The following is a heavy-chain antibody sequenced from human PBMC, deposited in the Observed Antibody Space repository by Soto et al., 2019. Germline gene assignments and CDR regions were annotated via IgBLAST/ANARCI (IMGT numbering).Heavy chain of an antibody. Sequence: QVQLVQSGAEVKKPGSSVKVSCKASGGTFSSYAISWVRQAPGQGLEWMGGIIPIFGTANYAQKFQGRVTITADESTSTAYMELSSLRSEDTAVYYCARARILTGYYFYYYYYGMDVWGQGTTVTVSS. D-gene: IGHD3-9*01. CDR1: GGTFSSYA. CDR3: ARARILTGYYFYYYYYGMDV. J-gene: IGHJ6*02. V-gene: IGHV1-69*01. CDR2: IIPIFGTA.